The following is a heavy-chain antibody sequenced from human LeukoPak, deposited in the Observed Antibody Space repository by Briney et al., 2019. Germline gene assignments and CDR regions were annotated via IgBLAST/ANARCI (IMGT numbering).Heavy chain of an antibody. CDR3: ARDLRRTAVTYDY. J-gene: IGHJ4*02. D-gene: IGHD4-17*01. CDR2: ISSSSSYI. Sequence: VGSLRLSCAASGFPFSSYSMNWVRQAPGKGLEWVSSISSSSSYIYYADSVKGRFTISRDNAKNSLYLQTNSLRAEDTAEYYCARDLRRTAVTYDYWGQGTLVTVSS. V-gene: IGHV3-21*01. CDR1: GFPFSSYS.